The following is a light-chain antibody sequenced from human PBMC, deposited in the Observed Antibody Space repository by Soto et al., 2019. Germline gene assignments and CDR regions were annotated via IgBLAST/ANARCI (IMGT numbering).Light chain of an antibody. CDR3: LQRSKWLT. CDR2: GAS. Sequence: EIVLTQSPATLSLSPGERATLSCRASQSVSSYLAWYQQKPGQAPRLLIYGASNRATGIPARFSGSGSGTDFTLTISSLEHEDAAVYYCLQRSKWLTFGGGTKVEIK. J-gene: IGKJ4*01. V-gene: IGKV3-11*01. CDR1: QSVSSY.